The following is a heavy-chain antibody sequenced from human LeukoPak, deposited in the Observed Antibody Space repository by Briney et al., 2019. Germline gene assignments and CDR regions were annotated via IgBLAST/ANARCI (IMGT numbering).Heavy chain of an antibody. D-gene: IGHD3-10*01. CDR1: GYTFTSYD. J-gene: IGHJ4*02. CDR3: ARVRRVSAGWFGELLSYYFDY. CDR2: MNPNSGNT. Sequence: ASVKVSCKASGYTFTSYDINWVRQATGQGLEWMGWMNPNSGNTGYAQKCQGRVTMTRNTSISTAYMELSSLRSEDTAVYYCARVRRVSAGWFGELLSYYFDYWGQGTLVTVSS. V-gene: IGHV1-8*01.